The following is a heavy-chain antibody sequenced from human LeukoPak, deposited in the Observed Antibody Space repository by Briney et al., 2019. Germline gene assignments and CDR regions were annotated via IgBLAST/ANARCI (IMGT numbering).Heavy chain of an antibody. CDR2: INPSGGST. D-gene: IGHD5-24*01. V-gene: IGHV1-46*01. CDR1: GYTFTSYC. Sequence: ASVKVSCKASGYTFTSYCMHWVRQAPGQGLEWMGIINPSGGSTSYAQKFQGRVTMTRDTSTSTVYMELSSLRSEDTAVYYCARTVEMATLKRWFDPWGQGTLVTVSS. J-gene: IGHJ5*02. CDR3: ARTVEMATLKRWFDP.